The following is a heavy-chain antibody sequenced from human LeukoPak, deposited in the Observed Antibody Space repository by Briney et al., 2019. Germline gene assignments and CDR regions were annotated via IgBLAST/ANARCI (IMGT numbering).Heavy chain of an antibody. Sequence: GGSLRLSCAVSGFILEDYGMSWVREGAGQGLEAGAGIDWNGIIKRYADSVRGRFTISRDKATNSLYLQMNSLRKKDTALYYCARDLMMEGRYFYHYMDVWGKGTTVTVSS. CDR3: ARDLMMEGRYFYHYMDV. D-gene: IGHD2-8*01. CDR1: GFILEDYG. CDR2: IDWNGIIK. J-gene: IGHJ6*03. V-gene: IGHV3-20*04.